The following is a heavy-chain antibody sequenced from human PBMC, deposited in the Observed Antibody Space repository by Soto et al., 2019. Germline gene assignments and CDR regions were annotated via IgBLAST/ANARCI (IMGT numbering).Heavy chain of an antibody. D-gene: IGHD2-21*01. CDR1: GGSISSNRSF. J-gene: IGHJ6*02. V-gene: IGHV4-39*01. Sequence: PSETLSLTCTVSGGSISSNRSFWGWIRQPPEKGLEWIGNVFYSGTTYYNPSLKSRLTISIDTSKNQFSLKLGSVTAADTAVYYCTRLAFGGGGPTVTYYYYGMDVWGQGTTVTVSS. CDR2: VFYSGTT. CDR3: TRLAFGGGGPTVTYYYYGMDV.